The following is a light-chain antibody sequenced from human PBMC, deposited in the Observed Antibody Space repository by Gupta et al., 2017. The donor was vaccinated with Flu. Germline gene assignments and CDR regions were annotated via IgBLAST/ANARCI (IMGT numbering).Light chain of an antibody. CDR3: QQYGSSPPMYV. CDR2: GAS. Sequence: LSCTASQSVRISYLAWYQQSPVQARMLLIYGASSRAPGIPDRFSGSGSGTDFPHTISSLEPEDCAVSYCQQYGSSPPMYVFCHGTKLEN. V-gene: IGKV3-20*01. CDR1: QSVRISY. J-gene: IGKJ2*01.